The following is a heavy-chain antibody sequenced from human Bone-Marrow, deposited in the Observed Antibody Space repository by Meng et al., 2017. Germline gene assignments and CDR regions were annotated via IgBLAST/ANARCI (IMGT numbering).Heavy chain of an antibody. Sequence: GESLKISCAASGFTFSSYAMHWVRQAPGKGLEWVAVISYDGSNKYYADSVKGRFTISRDNSKNTLYLQMNSLIDEDTAVYYCARDWWAGTNMDYWGQGTLVTVSS. D-gene: IGHD6-19*01. CDR1: GFTFSSYA. CDR3: ARDWWAGTNMDY. J-gene: IGHJ4*02. V-gene: IGHV3-30*01. CDR2: ISYDGSNK.